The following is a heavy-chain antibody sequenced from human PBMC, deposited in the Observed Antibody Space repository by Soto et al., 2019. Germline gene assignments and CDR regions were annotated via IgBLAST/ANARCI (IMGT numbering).Heavy chain of an antibody. CDR2: VYHTGRT. CDR3: ARDDTTGHLEF. J-gene: IGHJ4*02. V-gene: IGHV4-59*01. Sequence: QVQLQESGPGLVRPAETLSLICSVSTDSMRTYSWTWIRQSPGKGLEWIGYVYHTGRTEYNPSLESRVTISIDMSKQQFSLQLTSVPAADTAVYFCARDDTTGHLEFWGQGTLVTVS. CDR1: TDSMRTYS.